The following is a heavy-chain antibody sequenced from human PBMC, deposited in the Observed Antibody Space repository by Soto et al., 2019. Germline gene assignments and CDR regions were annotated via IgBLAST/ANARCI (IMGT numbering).Heavy chain of an antibody. CDR3: AESIVARGNWFDP. CDR2: IIPIFGTA. V-gene: IGHV1-69*13. Sequence: ASVKVSCKASGGTFSSYAISWVRQAPGQGLEWMGGIIPIFGTANYAQKFQGRVTITADESTSTAYMELSSLRSEDTAVYYCAESIVARGNWFDPWGQGTQVTVSS. D-gene: IGHD6-6*01. CDR1: GGTFSSYA. J-gene: IGHJ5*02.